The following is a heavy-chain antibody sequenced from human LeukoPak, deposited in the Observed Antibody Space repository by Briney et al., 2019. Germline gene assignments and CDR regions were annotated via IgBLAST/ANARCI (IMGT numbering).Heavy chain of an antibody. CDR3: ANTPPRYCSSTSCTMFVIDY. Sequence: PGGSLRLSRAASGFTFSSYGMHWVRQAPGKGLEWVAFIRYDGSNKYYADSVKGRFTISRDNSKNTLYLQMNSLRAEGTAVYYCANTPPRYCSSTSCTMFVIDYWGQGTLVTVSS. D-gene: IGHD2-2*01. J-gene: IGHJ4*02. V-gene: IGHV3-30*02. CDR2: IRYDGSNK. CDR1: GFTFSSYG.